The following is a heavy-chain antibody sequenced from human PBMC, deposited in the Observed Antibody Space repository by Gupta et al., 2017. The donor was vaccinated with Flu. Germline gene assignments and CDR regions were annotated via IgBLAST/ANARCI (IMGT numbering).Heavy chain of an antibody. CDR2: IWYDGSNK. Sequence: QAQLVESGGGVVQPGRSLRLSCAASGFTFRSYGMHWVRQAPGKGLEWVAVIWYDGSNKYYADSVKGRFTISRDNSKNTVDLQMNNLRAEDTAVYYCARDWRGEDYWGQGTLVTVSS. V-gene: IGHV3-33*01. CDR3: ARDWRGEDY. CDR1: GFTFRSYG. J-gene: IGHJ4*02. D-gene: IGHD2-21*01.